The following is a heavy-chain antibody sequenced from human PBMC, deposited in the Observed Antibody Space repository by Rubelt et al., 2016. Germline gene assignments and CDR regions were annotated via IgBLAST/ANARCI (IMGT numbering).Heavy chain of an antibody. CDR1: GGSISSYY. Sequence: QVQLQESGPGLVKPSETLSLTCTVSGGSISSYYWSWIRQPPGKGLEWIGYIYYSGSTYYNPSLKSRVTISVDTSKNQFSLKLGSVTAADTAVDYCARAEDSSGYGCWGQGTLVTVSS. CDR2: IYYSGST. CDR3: ARAEDSSGYGC. V-gene: IGHV4-59*12. J-gene: IGHJ4*02. D-gene: IGHD3-22*01.